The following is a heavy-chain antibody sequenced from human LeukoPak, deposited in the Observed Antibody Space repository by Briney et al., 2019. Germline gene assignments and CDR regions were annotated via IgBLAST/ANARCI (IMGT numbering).Heavy chain of an antibody. CDR1: GGSISNYF. Sequence: SETLSLTCTVSGGSISNYFWSWIRQPAGRGLEWIGRIYTSWSTNYNPSLRSRVTMSVDTSKNQFSLKLSSVTAADTAVYYCARGDCSGGSCYGLDYWGQGTLVTVSS. CDR2: IYTSWST. J-gene: IGHJ4*02. D-gene: IGHD2-15*01. CDR3: ARGDCSGGSCYGLDY. V-gene: IGHV4-4*07.